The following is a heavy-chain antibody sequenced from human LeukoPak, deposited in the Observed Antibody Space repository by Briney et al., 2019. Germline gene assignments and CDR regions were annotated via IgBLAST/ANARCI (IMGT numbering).Heavy chain of an antibody. CDR2: INEGGGLK. D-gene: IGHD3-22*01. J-gene: IGHJ4*02. V-gene: IGHV3-7*03. CDR3: ARDEGSGYFDY. CDR1: GFSFSAYW. Sequence: PGGSLRLSCAASGFSFSAYWMTWVRQAPGKGLEWVANINEGGGLKYYADSVKGRFTISRDNAKNSLYLQMNSLRAEDTAFYYCARDEGSGYFDYWGQGTLVTVSS.